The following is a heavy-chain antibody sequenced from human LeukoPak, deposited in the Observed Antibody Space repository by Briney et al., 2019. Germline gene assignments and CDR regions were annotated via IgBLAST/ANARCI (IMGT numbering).Heavy chain of an antibody. CDR3: ARGLRYYHLAY. V-gene: IGHV4-34*01. CDR2: INHSGST. J-gene: IGHJ4*02. D-gene: IGHD2-2*01. CDR1: GGSFSGYY. Sequence: SETLSLTCAVYGGSFSGYYWSWIRQPPGKGLEWIGEINHSGSTNYNPSLKSRVTISVDTSKNQFSLKLSSVTAADTAVYYCARGLRYYHLAYWGQGTLVTVSS.